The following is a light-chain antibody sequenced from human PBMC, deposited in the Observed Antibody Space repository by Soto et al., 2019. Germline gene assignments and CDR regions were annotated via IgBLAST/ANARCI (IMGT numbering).Light chain of an antibody. CDR2: DVS. Sequence: QSVLTQPASVSGSPGQSITISCTGTSSDVGGYNYVSWYQQHPGKAPKLMIYDVSNRPSGVSNLFSGSKSGNTAPLTISGLQAEDEANYYCSSYTSSSTFYVFGTGTKVTVL. V-gene: IGLV2-14*01. CDR3: SSYTSSSTFYV. J-gene: IGLJ1*01. CDR1: SSDVGGYNY.